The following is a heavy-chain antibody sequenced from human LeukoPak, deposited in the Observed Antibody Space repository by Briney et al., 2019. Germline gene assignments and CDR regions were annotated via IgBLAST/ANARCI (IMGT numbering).Heavy chain of an antibody. V-gene: IGHV1-2*02. Sequence: ASVKVSCKASGYTFTGYYMHWVRQAPGQGLEWMGWINPNSGGTNYAQKLQDRVTMTTDTSTSTAYMELRSLRSDDTAVYYCARDRDAFIVVVPAAMVGTTDYWGQGTLVTVSS. CDR3: ARDRDAFIVVVPAAMVGTTDY. CDR1: GYTFTGYY. D-gene: IGHD2-2*01. CDR2: INPNSGGT. J-gene: IGHJ4*02.